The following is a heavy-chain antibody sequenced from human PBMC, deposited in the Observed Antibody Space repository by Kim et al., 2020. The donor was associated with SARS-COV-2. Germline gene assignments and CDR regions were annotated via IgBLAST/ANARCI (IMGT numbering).Heavy chain of an antibody. Sequence: SETLSLTCTVSGGSISSYYWSWIRQPPGKGLEWIGYIYYSGSTNYNPSLKSRVTISVDTSKNQFPLKLSSVTAADTAAYYCARARDIVVVAAAISFDPWGQGTLVTVSS. D-gene: IGHD2-2*01. CDR3: ARARDIVVVAAAISFDP. CDR1: GGSISSYY. V-gene: IGHV4-59*13. CDR2: IYYSGST. J-gene: IGHJ5*02.